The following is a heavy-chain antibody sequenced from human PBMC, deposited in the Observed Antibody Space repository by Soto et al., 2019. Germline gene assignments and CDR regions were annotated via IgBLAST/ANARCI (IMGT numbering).Heavy chain of an antibody. CDR2: INPNSGGT. CDR1: GYTFTDYY. J-gene: IGHJ6*02. V-gene: IGHV1-2*02. Sequence: ASVKVSCKASGYTFTDYYMHWVRQAPGQGLEWMGWINPNSGGTNYAQKFQGRVTMTRDTSISTAYMELSRLRSDDTAVYYCARKLEIPGSHYYYDMDVWGQGTTVTVSS. D-gene: IGHD1-7*01. CDR3: ARKLEIPGSHYYYDMDV.